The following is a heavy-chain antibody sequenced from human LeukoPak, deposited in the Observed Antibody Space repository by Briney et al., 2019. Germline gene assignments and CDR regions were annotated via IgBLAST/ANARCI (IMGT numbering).Heavy chain of an antibody. V-gene: IGHV3-30*04. CDR1: GFTFSSYA. Sequence: GGSLRLSCAASGFTFSSYAMHWVRQAPGKGLEWVAVISYDGSNKYYADSVKGRFTISRDNSKNTLYLQMNSLRAEDTAVYYCARSDSSGWYLRGCSDYWGQGTLVTVSS. D-gene: IGHD6-19*01. J-gene: IGHJ4*02. CDR3: ARSDSSGWYLRGCSDY. CDR2: ISYDGSNK.